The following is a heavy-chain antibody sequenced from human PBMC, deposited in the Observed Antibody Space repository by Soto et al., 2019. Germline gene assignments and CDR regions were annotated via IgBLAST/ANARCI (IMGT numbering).Heavy chain of an antibody. CDR3: ARERLPTSYYFYY. J-gene: IGHJ4*02. V-gene: IGHV3-11*01. CDR2: ISSNGNIM. CDR1: GFSFSDFY. Sequence: GGSLRLSCAASGFSFSDFYMTWIRQAPGKGLEWVSYISSNGNIMYYADSVRGRFTISRDNAKTSLYLQMNSLRAEDTAIYYCARERLPTSYYFYYWGQGTLFAVSS. D-gene: IGHD3-16*01.